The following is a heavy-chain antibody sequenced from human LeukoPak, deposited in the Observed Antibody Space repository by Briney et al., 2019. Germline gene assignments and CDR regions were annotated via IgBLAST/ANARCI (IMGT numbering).Heavy chain of an antibody. J-gene: IGHJ6*04. V-gene: IGHV3-30*02. Sequence: GGSLRLSCAASGFTFNTYSMNWVRQAPGKGLEWVAFIRYDGSIKGYADSVKGRFTISRDNAKNSLYLQMNSLRAEDTAVYYCAELGITMIGGVWGKGTTVTISS. CDR1: GFTFNTYS. CDR2: IRYDGSIK. CDR3: AELGITMIGGV. D-gene: IGHD3-10*02.